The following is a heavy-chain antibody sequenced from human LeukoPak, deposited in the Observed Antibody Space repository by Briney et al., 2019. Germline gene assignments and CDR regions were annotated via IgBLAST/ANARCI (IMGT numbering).Heavy chain of an antibody. CDR2: IYYSGST. Sequence: PSETLSLTCTVSGVSISSYYWSWIRQPPGKGLEWIAYIYYSGSTNYNPSLKSRVTISIDTSKSQFSLKLSSVTAADTAVYYCARLKDYYGSGSYLPYYYMDVWGKGTTVTVSS. V-gene: IGHV4-59*08. CDR3: ARLKDYYGSGSYLPYYYMDV. CDR1: GVSISSYY. D-gene: IGHD3-10*01. J-gene: IGHJ6*03.